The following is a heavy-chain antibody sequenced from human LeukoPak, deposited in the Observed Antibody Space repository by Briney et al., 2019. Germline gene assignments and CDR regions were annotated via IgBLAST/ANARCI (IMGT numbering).Heavy chain of an antibody. Sequence: PSETLSLTCAVYGGSFCVYYWSCIRQTPGEGLEWIGEIKHSGRTNYNPSIKSRVTMSVDTSKNQFSLKLRSVPDADTVVYYYATSNYVWRSYRPRQSDAFDIWGQGTMVTVSS. CDR1: GGSFCVYY. CDR3: ATSNYVWRSYRPRQSDAFDI. D-gene: IGHD3-16*02. CDR2: IKHSGRT. J-gene: IGHJ3*02. V-gene: IGHV4-34*01.